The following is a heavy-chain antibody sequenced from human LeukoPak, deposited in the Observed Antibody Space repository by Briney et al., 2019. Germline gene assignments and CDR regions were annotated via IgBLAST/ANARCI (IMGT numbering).Heavy chain of an antibody. D-gene: IGHD3-10*01. V-gene: IGHV4-30-4*01. CDR2: IYYSGST. Sequence: SQTLSLTCTVSGGSFISGDYYWRWIRQPPGKGLGWIGYIYYSGSTYYNPSLRSRVTISVDTSKNQISLKLSSVTAADTAVYYCARSAFGSGSSYFDYWGQGTLVTVSS. CDR1: GGSFISGDYY. CDR3: ARSAFGSGSSYFDY. J-gene: IGHJ4*02.